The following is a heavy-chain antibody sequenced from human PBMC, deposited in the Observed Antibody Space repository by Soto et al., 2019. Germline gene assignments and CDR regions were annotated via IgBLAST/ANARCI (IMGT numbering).Heavy chain of an antibody. CDR2: INAGNGNT. J-gene: IGHJ4*02. D-gene: IGHD2-21*01. V-gene: IGHV1-3*01. Sequence: GASVKVSCKASGYTFTSYAMHWVRQAPGQRLEWMGWINAGNGNTKYSQKFQGRFTISRDNSKNTLYLQMNSLRAEDTAVYYCAKDARVDGYWDFDYWGQGTLVTVSS. CDR3: AKDARVDGYWDFDY. CDR1: GYTFTSYA.